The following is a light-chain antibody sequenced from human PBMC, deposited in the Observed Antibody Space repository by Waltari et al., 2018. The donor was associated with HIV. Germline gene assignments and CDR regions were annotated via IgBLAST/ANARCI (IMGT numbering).Light chain of an antibody. CDR1: QSVLYSSNNKNY. CDR3: QQYYSTPLT. CDR2: WAS. V-gene: IGKV4-1*01. Sequence: DIVMTQSPDSLVVSLGERATINCKSSQSVLYSSNNKNYLAWYQQKPGQPPKLLIYWASTRESGVPDRFSGGGSGTDFTLTISSLQAEDVAVYYCQQYYSTPLTFGQGTKLEIK. J-gene: IGKJ2*01.